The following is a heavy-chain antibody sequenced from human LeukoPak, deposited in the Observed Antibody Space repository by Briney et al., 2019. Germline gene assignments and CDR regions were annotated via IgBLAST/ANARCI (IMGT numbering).Heavy chain of an antibody. Sequence: SETLSLTCTVSGGSMSSSSYYWGWIRQPPGKGLEWIGSIYYSGSTYYNPSLKSRVPISVDTSKNQFSLKLSSVTAADPAVFFCARDLYDSRGYYYHWGQGTLVTVPS. V-gene: IGHV4-39*07. CDR1: GGSMSSSSYY. CDR2: IYYSGST. J-gene: IGHJ4*02. D-gene: IGHD3-22*01. CDR3: ARDLYDSRGYYYH.